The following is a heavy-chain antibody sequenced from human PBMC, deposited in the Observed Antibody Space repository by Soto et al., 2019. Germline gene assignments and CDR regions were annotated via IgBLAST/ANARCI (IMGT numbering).Heavy chain of an antibody. D-gene: IGHD4-4*01. CDR2: IYYSGST. Sequence: PSETLSLTCTVSGGSISSGSYYWGWVRQPPGKGLEWIGTIYYSGSTYHNPSLKSRVTISVDTSKNQFSLKLSSVTAADTAVYYCARHFYDSNYSNYYYYYYMDVWGKGTTVTVSS. CDR1: GGSISSGSYY. V-gene: IGHV4-39*01. CDR3: ARHFYDSNYSNYYYYYYMDV. J-gene: IGHJ6*03.